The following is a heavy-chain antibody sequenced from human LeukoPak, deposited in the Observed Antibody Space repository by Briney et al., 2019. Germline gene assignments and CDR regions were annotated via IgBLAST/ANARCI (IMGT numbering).Heavy chain of an antibody. CDR2: IYSSGST. Sequence: PSETLSLTCTVSGGSISNYYWSWIRQPPGKGLEWIGYIYSSGSTNYNPSLKSRVTISVDKSKNQFSLKLSSVTAADTAVYFCARGPYSYDSSGAFDIWGQGTMVTVSS. J-gene: IGHJ3*02. CDR1: GGSISNYY. CDR3: ARGPYSYDSSGAFDI. V-gene: IGHV4-59*08. D-gene: IGHD3-22*01.